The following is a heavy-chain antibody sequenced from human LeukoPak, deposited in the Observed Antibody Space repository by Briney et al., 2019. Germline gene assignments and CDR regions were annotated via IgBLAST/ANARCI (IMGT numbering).Heavy chain of an antibody. CDR3: AKDIYRIVGATTKFGIGY. D-gene: IGHD1-26*01. J-gene: IGHJ4*02. Sequence: PGGSLRLSCAASGFTFSAYAVRWVRQAPGKGLEWVSAISANGATTYYADSVKGRFTISRDNSKNTLYLQMNSLRAEDTAVYYCAKDIYRIVGATTKFGIGYWGQGTLVTVSS. CDR2: ISANGATT. V-gene: IGHV3-23*01. CDR1: GFTFSAYA.